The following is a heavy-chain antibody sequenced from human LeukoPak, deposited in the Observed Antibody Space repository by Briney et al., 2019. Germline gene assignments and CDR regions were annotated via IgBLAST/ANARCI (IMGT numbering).Heavy chain of an antibody. J-gene: IGHJ6*03. CDR3: ARGAGDILTGYYYYYMDV. D-gene: IGHD3-9*01. Sequence: PSETLSLTCTVSGGSISSYYWSWIRQPPGKGLEWIGYIYYSGSTNYNPSLKSRVTISVDTSKNQFSLKLSSVTAADTAVYYCARGAGDILTGYYYYYMDVWGKGTTVTVSS. V-gene: IGHV4-59*01. CDR1: GGSISSYY. CDR2: IYYSGST.